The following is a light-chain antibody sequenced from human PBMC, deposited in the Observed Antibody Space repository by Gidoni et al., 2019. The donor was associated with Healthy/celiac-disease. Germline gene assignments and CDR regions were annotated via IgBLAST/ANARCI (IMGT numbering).Light chain of an antibody. J-gene: IGKJ1*01. CDR2: KAS. V-gene: IGKV1-5*03. Sequence: DIQMTQSPSTLSASVGDRVTITCRASQSISSWLTWYQQKPGKAPKLLICKASSLESGVPSRFSGSGSGTEFTLTISSLQPDDFATYYCQQYNSYSRTFGQGTKVEIK. CDR1: QSISSW. CDR3: QQYNSYSRT.